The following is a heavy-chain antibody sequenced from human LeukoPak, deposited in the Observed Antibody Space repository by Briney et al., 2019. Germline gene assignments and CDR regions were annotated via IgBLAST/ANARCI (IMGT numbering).Heavy chain of an antibody. CDR2: ISYDGSNT. Sequence: GGSLRLSCAASGFTFNSYGMHWVRQAPGKGLEGLAFISYDGSNTYYADSVKGRFTVSRDDSKSTLYLQMNSLRADDTAVYYCAKDGSSYYYIYYWGQGTLVTVSS. J-gene: IGHJ4*02. D-gene: IGHD3-22*01. CDR3: AKDGSSYYYIYY. CDR1: GFTFNSYG. V-gene: IGHV3-30*02.